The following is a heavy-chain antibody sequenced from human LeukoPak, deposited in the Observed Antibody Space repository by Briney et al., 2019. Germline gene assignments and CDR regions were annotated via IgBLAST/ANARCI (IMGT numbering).Heavy chain of an antibody. V-gene: IGHV3-64*01. CDR1: GFNFSSYV. D-gene: IGHD3-22*01. CDR3: ARGGQSKYDSSGYLNYFDY. CDR2: ISSNGGST. Sequence: PGGSLRLSCAASGFNFSSYVMYWVRQAPGKGLEYVSSISSNGGSTYYANSVKGRFTISRDNSKNTLYLQMGSLRAEDMAVYYCARGGQSKYDSSGYLNYFDYWGQGTLVTVSS. J-gene: IGHJ4*02.